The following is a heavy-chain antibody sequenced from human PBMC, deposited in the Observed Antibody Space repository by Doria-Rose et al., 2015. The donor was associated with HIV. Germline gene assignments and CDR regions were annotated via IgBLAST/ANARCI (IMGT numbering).Heavy chain of an antibody. J-gene: IGHJ4*02. V-gene: IGHV2-26*01. CDR1: GVSLSSPGMG. D-gene: IGHD6-13*01. Sequence: SGPVLVKPTETLTLTCTVSGVSLSSPGMGVSWIRQPPGKALEWLANIFSDDERSYKTSLKSILTISRGTSKSQVVLTMTDMDPVDTATYYCARIKSSRWYHKYYFDFWGQGTLVIVSA. CDR2: IFSDDER. CDR3: ARIKSSRWYHKYYFDF.